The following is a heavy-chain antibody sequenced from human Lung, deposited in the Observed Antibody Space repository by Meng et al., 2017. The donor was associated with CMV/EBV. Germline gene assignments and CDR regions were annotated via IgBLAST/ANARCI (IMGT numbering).Heavy chain of an antibody. Sequence: QVQLQESGPGLVKPSQXLSLTCTVPGGSISSGSYYWSWIRQPAGKGLEWIGRIYTSGSTNYNPSLKSRVTISVDTSKNQFSLKLSSVTAADTAVYYCARAKRYYDFWSGYYFDYWGQGTLVTVSS. CDR1: GGSISSGSYY. CDR3: ARAKRYYDFWSGYYFDY. D-gene: IGHD3-3*01. V-gene: IGHV4-61*02. CDR2: IYTSGST. J-gene: IGHJ4*02.